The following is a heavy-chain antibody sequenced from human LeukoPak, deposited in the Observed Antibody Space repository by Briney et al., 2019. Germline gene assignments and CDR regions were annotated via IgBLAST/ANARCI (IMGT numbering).Heavy chain of an antibody. V-gene: IGHV1-69*05. CDR3: ARDRTNFWSGHYAD. D-gene: IGHD3-3*01. J-gene: IGHJ4*02. CDR1: GGTFSSYA. Sequence: ASVKVSCKASGGTFSSYAISWVRQAPGQGLEWMGGIIPIFGTANYAQKFQGRVTITTDESTSTAYMELSSLRSEDTAVYYCARDRTNFWSGHYADWGQGTLVTVSS. CDR2: IIPIFGTA.